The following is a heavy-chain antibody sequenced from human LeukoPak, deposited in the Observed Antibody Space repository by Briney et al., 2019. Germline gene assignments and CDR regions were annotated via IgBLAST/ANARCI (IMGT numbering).Heavy chain of an antibody. J-gene: IGHJ6*03. D-gene: IGHD6-6*01. Sequence: VASVKVSCKASGYTFTSYGISWVRQAPGQGLEWMGWISAYNGNTNYAQKLQGRVTMTTDTSTSTAYMELRSLRSDDTAVYYCARAEYSSSSEGSDYYYMDVWGKGTTVTVSS. CDR1: GYTFTSYG. CDR3: ARAEYSSSSEGSDYYYMDV. V-gene: IGHV1-18*01. CDR2: ISAYNGNT.